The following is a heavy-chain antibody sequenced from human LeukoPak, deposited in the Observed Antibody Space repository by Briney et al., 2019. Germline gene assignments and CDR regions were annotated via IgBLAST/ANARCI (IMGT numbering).Heavy chain of an antibody. CDR3: AGTPLRYFDCLSSRGGRPRSYWYFDL. J-gene: IGHJ2*01. CDR1: GGSISSYY. D-gene: IGHD3-9*01. CDR2: IYYSGST. V-gene: IGHV4-59*01. Sequence: PSETLSLTCTVSGGSISSYYWSWIRQPPGKGLVWIEYIYYSGSTNYNPSLKSRVTISVDTSKNQFSLKLSSVTAADTAVYYCAGTPLRYFDCLSSRGGRPRSYWYFDLWGRGTLVTVSS.